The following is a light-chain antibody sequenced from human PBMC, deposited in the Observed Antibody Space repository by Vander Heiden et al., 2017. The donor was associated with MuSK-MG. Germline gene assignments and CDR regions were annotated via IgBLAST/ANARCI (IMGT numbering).Light chain of an antibody. V-gene: IGLV3-25*02. Sequence: SSKLTQPSSMSVSPGQTARIPCSGDALPKQYAFWYQQKPGQAPVQVISKDTERPSGIPERFSGSSSGTTVMLTISGVQAEEEADYYCLSADSSSTYVAFGGGTKLTVL. CDR3: LSADSSSTYVA. CDR2: KDT. CDR1: ALPKQY. J-gene: IGLJ2*01.